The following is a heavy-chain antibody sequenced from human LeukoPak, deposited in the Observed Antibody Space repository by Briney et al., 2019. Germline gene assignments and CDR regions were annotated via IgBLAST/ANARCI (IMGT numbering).Heavy chain of an antibody. V-gene: IGHV1-69-2*01. CDR3: AIYPPRYDSSGYFSGGMNY. J-gene: IGHJ4*02. CDR2: VDPEDGET. D-gene: IGHD3-22*01. Sequence: GASVKVSCKASGYTFTDYYMHWVQQAPGKGLEWMGLVDPEDGETIYAEKFQGRVTITADTSTDTAYMELSSLRSEDTAVYYCAIYPPRYDSSGYFSGGMNYWGQGTLVTVSS. CDR1: GYTFTDYY.